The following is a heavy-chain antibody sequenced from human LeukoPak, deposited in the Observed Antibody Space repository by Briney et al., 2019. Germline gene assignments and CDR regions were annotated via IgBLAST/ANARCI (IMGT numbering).Heavy chain of an antibody. CDR1: GGSISSGSYY. D-gene: IGHD3-9*01. CDR3: AGDYDILTGYSGGGIGY. J-gene: IGHJ4*02. Sequence: PSQTLSLTCTVSGGSISSGSYYWSWIRQPAEKGLEWIGRIYTSGSTNYNPSLKSRVTMSVDTSKNQFSLKLSSVTAADTAVYYCAGDYDILTGYSGGGIGYWGQGTLVTVSS. V-gene: IGHV4-61*02. CDR2: IYTSGST.